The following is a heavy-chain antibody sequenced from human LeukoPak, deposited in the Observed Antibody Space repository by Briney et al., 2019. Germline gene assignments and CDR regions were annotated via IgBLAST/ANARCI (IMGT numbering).Heavy chain of an antibody. J-gene: IGHJ6*02. CDR2: ISSSSSYI. D-gene: IGHD3-22*01. CDR3: ARDPHDSSGYFYGMDV. Sequence: GGSLRLSCAASGFTFSSYSMNWVRQAPGKGLEWVSSISSSSSYIYYADSVKGRFTISRDNAKNSLYLQMNSLRAEDTAVYYCARDPHDSSGYFYGMDVWGQGTTVTVSS. V-gene: IGHV3-21*01. CDR1: GFTFSSYS.